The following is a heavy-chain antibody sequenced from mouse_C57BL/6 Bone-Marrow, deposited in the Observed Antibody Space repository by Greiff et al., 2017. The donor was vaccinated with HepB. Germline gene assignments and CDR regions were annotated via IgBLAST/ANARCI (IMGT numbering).Heavy chain of an antibody. Sequence: QVQLQQSGAELAKPGASVKLSCKASGYTFTSYWMHWVKQRPGQGLEWIGYINPSSGYTKYNQKFKDKATLTADKSSSTAYMQLSSLTYEDSAVYYCAKTTVVGDWYFDVWGQGTTLTVSS. D-gene: IGHD1-1*01. CDR3: AKTTVVGDWYFDV. CDR1: GYTFTSYW. CDR2: INPSSGYT. V-gene: IGHV1-7*01. J-gene: IGHJ2*01.